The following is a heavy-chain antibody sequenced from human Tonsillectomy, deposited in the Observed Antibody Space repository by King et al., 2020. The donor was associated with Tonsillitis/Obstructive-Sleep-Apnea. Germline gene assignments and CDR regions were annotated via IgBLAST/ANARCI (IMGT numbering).Heavy chain of an antibody. CDR3: ARYCSSTSCYTGAWFDP. J-gene: IGHJ5*02. CDR1: GFTFSDYY. D-gene: IGHD2-2*02. Sequence: VQLVQSGGGLVKPGGSLRLSCAASGFTFSDYYMSWIRQAPGKGLEWVSYISSSSSYTTYADSVKGRFTISRDNAKNSLYLQMNSLRAEDTAVYYCARYCSSTSCYTGAWFDPWGQGTLVTVSS. CDR2: ISSSSSYT. V-gene: IGHV3-11*05.